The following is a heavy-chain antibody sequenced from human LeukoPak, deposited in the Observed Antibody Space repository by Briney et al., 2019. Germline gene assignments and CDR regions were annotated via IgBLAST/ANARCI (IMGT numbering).Heavy chain of an antibody. V-gene: IGHV1-69*01. CDR1: GGTFSSYA. Sequence: GSSVKVSCKASGGTFSSYAISWVRQAPGQGLEWMGGIIPIFGTANYAQKFQGRVTVTADESTSTAYMELSSLRSEDTAVYYCARGDCTNGVCFDYWGQGTLVTVSS. CDR3: ARGDCTNGVCFDY. CDR2: IIPIFGTA. D-gene: IGHD2-8*01. J-gene: IGHJ4*02.